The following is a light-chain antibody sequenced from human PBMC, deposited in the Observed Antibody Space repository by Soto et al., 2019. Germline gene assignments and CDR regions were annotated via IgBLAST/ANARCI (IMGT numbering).Light chain of an antibody. CDR3: QQANSFPLT. CDR2: AAS. CDR1: QGISSC. Sequence: DIQMTQSPASVSASVGDRVTLTCRASQGISSCLAWYQQKPGKAPNLLIYAASSLESGVPSRFSGSGSGTEFTLTISSLQPEDFATYYCQQANSFPLTFGGGTKVEIK. J-gene: IGKJ4*02. V-gene: IGKV1D-12*01.